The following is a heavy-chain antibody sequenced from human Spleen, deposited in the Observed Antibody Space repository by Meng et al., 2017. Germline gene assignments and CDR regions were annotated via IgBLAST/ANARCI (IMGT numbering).Heavy chain of an antibody. Sequence: SETLSLTCTVSGGSISSGSYYWSWIRQPAGKGLKWIGRIYTSGSTNYNPSLKSRVTISLDTSKNQFSLKLSSVTAADTAVYYCAREKYSTSWSYYFDFWGQGTLVTVSS. D-gene: IGHD6-13*01. J-gene: IGHJ4*02. CDR3: AREKYSTSWSYYFDF. V-gene: IGHV4-61*02. CDR1: GGSISSGSYY. CDR2: IYTSGST.